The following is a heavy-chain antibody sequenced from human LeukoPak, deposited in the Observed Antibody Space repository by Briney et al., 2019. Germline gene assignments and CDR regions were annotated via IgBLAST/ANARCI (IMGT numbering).Heavy chain of an antibody. Sequence: SVKVSCKASGGTFSSYAISWVRQAPGQGLEWMGGIIPIFGTANYAQKFQGRVTITTDESTSTAYMELSSLRSEDTAVYYCATWPLRFLEYDYFDYWGQGTRVTVSS. J-gene: IGHJ4*02. CDR2: IIPIFGTA. D-gene: IGHD3-3*01. CDR3: ATWPLRFLEYDYFDY. V-gene: IGHV1-69*05. CDR1: GGTFSSYA.